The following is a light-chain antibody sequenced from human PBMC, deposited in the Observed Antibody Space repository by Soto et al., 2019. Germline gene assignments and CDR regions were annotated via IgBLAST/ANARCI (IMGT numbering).Light chain of an antibody. CDR3: QQLNSYPLT. CDR2: AAS. V-gene: IGKV1-9*01. CDR1: QGIRSY. J-gene: IGKJ4*02. Sequence: DIQLTQSPSFLSASVGDRVTITCRASQGIRSYLAWYQQKPGKAPKLLIYAASTLQSGVPSRFSGSGSGTEFTLTISSLQPEDFATYYCQQLNSYPLTFGGGTNVEIK.